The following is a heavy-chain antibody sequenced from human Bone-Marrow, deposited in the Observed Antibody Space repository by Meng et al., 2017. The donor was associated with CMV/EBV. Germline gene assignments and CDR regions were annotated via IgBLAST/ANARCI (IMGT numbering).Heavy chain of an antibody. Sequence: GGSLRLSCAASGFTFSNAWMSWVRQAPGKGLEWVGRIKSKTDGGTTDYAAPVKGRFTISRDDSKNTLYLQMNSLRAEDTAVYYCAKDMNIVVVPAAYDYWGQGTLVTVSS. D-gene: IGHD2-2*01. CDR3: AKDMNIVVVPAAYDY. V-gene: IGHV3-15*01. CDR2: IKSKTDGGTT. J-gene: IGHJ4*02. CDR1: GFTFSNAW.